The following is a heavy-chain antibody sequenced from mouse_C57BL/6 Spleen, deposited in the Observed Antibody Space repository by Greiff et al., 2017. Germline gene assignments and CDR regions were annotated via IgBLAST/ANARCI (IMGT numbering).Heavy chain of an antibody. CDR3: ARWDVTTVVAEGLDY. CDR2: IYPRSGNT. J-gene: IGHJ2*01. D-gene: IGHD1-1*01. CDR1: GYTFTSYG. Sequence: QVQLQQSGAELARPGASVKLSCKASGYTFTSYGISWVKQRTGQGLEWIGEIYPRSGNTYYNEKFKGKATLTADKSSSTAYMELRSLTSEDSAVYFCARWDVTTVVAEGLDYWGQGTTLTVSS. V-gene: IGHV1-81*01.